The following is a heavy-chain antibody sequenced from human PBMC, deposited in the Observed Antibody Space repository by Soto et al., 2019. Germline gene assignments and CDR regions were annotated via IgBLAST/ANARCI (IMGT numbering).Heavy chain of an antibody. V-gene: IGHV3-7*03. CDR2: IKQDGGDK. CDR1: GFTLSSYW. CDR3: ARDSAFSYGRDAFDI. Sequence: GGSLRLSCAASGFTLSSYWMTWVRQAPGKGLEWVANIKQDGGDKYYVDSVKGRFTISRDNAKNSLYLQMNSLRAEDTAVYYCARDSAFSYGRDAFDIWGQGTMVTVSS. D-gene: IGHD3-10*01. J-gene: IGHJ3*02.